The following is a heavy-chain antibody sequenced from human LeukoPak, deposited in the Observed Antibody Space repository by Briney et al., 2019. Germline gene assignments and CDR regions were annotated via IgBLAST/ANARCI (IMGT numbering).Heavy chain of an antibody. CDR2: ISAYNGNT. D-gene: IGHD6-19*01. CDR3: ARDRPSKQWLAPFDY. J-gene: IGHJ4*02. Sequence: ASVKVSCKASGYIFTSYGISWVRQAPGQGLEWMGWISAYNGNTNYAQKLQGRVTMTTDTSTSTAYMELRSLRSDDTAVYYCARDRPSKQWLAPFDYWGQGTLVTVSS. CDR1: GYIFTSYG. V-gene: IGHV1-18*01.